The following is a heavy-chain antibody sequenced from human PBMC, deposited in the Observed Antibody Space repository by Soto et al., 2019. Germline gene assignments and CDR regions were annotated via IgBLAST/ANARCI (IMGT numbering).Heavy chain of an antibody. CDR3: ARVSGWYYFDY. J-gene: IGHJ4*02. V-gene: IGHV1-3*01. D-gene: IGHD6-19*01. Sequence: QVQLVQSGAEVKKPGASVKVSCKASGYTFTSYAMHWVRQAPGQRLEWMGWINAGNGNTKYSQKFQXGVTITRDTSASTAYMELSSLRSEDTAVYYCARVSGWYYFDYWGQGTLVTVSS. CDR2: INAGNGNT. CDR1: GYTFTSYA.